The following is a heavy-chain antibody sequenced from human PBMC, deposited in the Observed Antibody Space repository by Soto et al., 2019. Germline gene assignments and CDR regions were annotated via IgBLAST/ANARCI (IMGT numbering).Heavy chain of an antibody. CDR1: GLTFSNYD. CDR2: ISDDGTNK. J-gene: IGHJ3*02. CDR3: AQGGSSSSSGDAFEI. V-gene: IGHV3-30*18. Sequence: QVQLVESGGGVDQPGRSLRLSCAASGLTFSNYDMNWVRQAPGKGLEWVAFISDDGTNKYYVESVKGRFAISRDNSKSTQWLQMNSLRVEDTAVYYCAQGGSSSSSGDAFEIWGQGTKVTVSS. D-gene: IGHD6-6*01.